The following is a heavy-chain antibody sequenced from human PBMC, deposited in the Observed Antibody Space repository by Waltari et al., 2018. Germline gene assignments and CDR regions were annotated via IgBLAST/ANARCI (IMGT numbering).Heavy chain of an antibody. CDR2: ISGNSADI. CDR1: GFTFSIHA. V-gene: IGHV3-23*01. J-gene: IGHJ4*02. Sequence: EVQLLQSGGGLVQPGGSLRLSCEASGFTFSIHAMTWVRQAPGKGLEWVSIISGNSADIYYADSVKGRFTISRDNSRKTLYLQMNSVRAEDTAVYYCAKDRGYEFPYYSDCWGQGTLVTVSS. CDR3: AKDRGYEFPYYSDC. D-gene: IGHD6-13*01.